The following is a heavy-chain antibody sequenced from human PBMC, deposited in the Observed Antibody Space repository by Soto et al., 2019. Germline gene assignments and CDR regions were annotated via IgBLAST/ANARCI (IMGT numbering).Heavy chain of an antibody. D-gene: IGHD3-22*01. CDR2: IIPMFGKA. J-gene: IGHJ4*02. V-gene: IGHV1-69*13. CDR3: ARDGTLYDSSGYYYLY. CDR1: GGTFIRYA. Sequence: GXSVKVSCKASGGTFIRYAINWVRQAPGQGLEWMGGIIPMFGKANYAQKFQGRVTITADESTSTGYLELRSLTSEDTAVYYCARDGTLYDSSGYYYLYWGQGTRVTVSS.